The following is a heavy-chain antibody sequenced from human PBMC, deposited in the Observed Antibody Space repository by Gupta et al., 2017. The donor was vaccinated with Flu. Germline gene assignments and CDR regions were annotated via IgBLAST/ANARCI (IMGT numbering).Heavy chain of an antibody. D-gene: IGHD5-12*01. CDR2: IIPIFGAA. CDR1: GDTFSIHS. V-gene: IGHV1-69*01. J-gene: IGHJ4*02. CDR3: ARGNYSGYDTFHF. Sequence: QVQLEQSGAEVKKPGSSVKVSCKASGDTFSIHSITWVRQAPGQGLGWMGGIIPIFGAAKNAQKFQGRVTITADDSTSTGFLELSSLRSEDTAVYYCARGNYSGYDTFHFWGQGTLITVSS.